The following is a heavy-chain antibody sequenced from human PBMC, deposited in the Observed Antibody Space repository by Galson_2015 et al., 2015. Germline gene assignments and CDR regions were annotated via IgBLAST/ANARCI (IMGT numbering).Heavy chain of an antibody. V-gene: IGHV4-34*01. Sequence: ETLSLTCAVYGGSFSGYYWSWLRQPPGKGLEWIGEINHSGSTNYNPSLKSRVTISVDTSKNQFSLKLSSVTAADTAVYYCARGRDNWNEKPFDYWGQGTLVTVSS. CDR2: INHSGST. D-gene: IGHD1-20*01. CDR1: GGSFSGYY. J-gene: IGHJ4*02. CDR3: ARGRDNWNEKPFDY.